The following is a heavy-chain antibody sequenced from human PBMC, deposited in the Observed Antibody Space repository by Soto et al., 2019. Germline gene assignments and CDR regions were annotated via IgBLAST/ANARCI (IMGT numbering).Heavy chain of an antibody. CDR1: CGSISSGGYY. D-gene: IGHD6-13*01. Sequence: TLSLTCTVSCGSISSGGYYWSWIRQHPGKGLEWIGYIYYSGSTYYNPSLKSRVTISVDTSKNQFSLKLSSVTAADTAVYYCARSGRRQLEVPPLPYYYYGMDVWGQGTTVTVSS. J-gene: IGHJ6*02. CDR2: IYYSGST. CDR3: ARSGRRQLEVPPLPYYYYGMDV. V-gene: IGHV4-31*03.